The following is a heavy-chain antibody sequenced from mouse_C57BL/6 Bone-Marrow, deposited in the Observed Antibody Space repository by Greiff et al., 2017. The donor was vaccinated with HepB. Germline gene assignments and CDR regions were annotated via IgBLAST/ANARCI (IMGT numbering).Heavy chain of an antibody. CDR3: AKNSPYYYGSSYPWYFDV. V-gene: IGHV2-5*01. Sequence: VKLMESGPGLVQPSQSLSITCTVSGFSLTSYGVHWVRQSPGKGLEWLGVIWRGGSTDYNAAFMSRLSITKDNSKSQVFFKMNSLQADDTAIYYCAKNSPYYYGSSYPWYFDVWGTGTTVTVSS. J-gene: IGHJ1*03. D-gene: IGHD1-1*01. CDR2: IWRGGST. CDR1: GFSLTSYG.